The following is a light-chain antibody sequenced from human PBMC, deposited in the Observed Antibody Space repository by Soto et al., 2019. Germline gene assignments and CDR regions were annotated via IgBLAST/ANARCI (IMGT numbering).Light chain of an antibody. Sequence: PGERATVSCMASQSVSRSNLAWYQHKPGQAPRLLIYGTSNRATGIPDRFTGSGSGTDLTLTISSLEPEDFAVYYCEQRSNWITFGQGTRLEIK. CDR3: EQRSNWIT. J-gene: IGKJ5*01. V-gene: IGKV3D-20*02. CDR1: QSVSRSN. CDR2: GTS.